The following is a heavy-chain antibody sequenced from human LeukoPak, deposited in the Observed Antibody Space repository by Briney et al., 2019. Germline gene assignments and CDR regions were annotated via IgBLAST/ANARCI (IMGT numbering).Heavy chain of an antibody. Sequence: SETLSLTCTVSGGSISSSSYYWGWIRQPPGKGLEWIGSIYYSGSTYYNPSLKSRVTISVDTSKNQFPLKLSSVTTADTAVYYCARLYDYSTEVFDYWGQGTLVTVSS. V-gene: IGHV4-39*01. CDR3: ARLYDYSTEVFDY. D-gene: IGHD4-11*01. CDR1: GGSISSSSYY. CDR2: IYYSGST. J-gene: IGHJ4*02.